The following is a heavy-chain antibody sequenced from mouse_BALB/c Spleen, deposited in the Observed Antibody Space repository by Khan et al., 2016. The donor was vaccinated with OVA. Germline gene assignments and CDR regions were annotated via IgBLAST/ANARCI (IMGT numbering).Heavy chain of an antibody. CDR3: AKLLWSHYYAMDY. CDR1: GFSLTDYG. D-gene: IGHD1-1*02. Sequence: QVQLKQSGPGLVAPSQSLSITCTVSGFSLTDYGVGWIRQPPGKGLEWLGVIWGGGTTYYNSALKSRLRISKDNSKSQASLKMNSLQTDDTAIYYCAKLLWSHYYAMDYWGQGTSVTVSS. V-gene: IGHV2-6-5*01. J-gene: IGHJ4*01. CDR2: IWGGGTT.